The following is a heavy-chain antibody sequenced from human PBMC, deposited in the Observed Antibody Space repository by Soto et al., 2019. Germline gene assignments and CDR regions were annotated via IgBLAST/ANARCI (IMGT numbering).Heavy chain of an antibody. CDR3: ARLYTYGYYYFDF. D-gene: IGHD5-18*01. V-gene: IGHV4-31*03. CDR2: IYYSGST. J-gene: IGHJ4*02. Sequence: SETLSLTCTVSGDSISRGDYYWTWIRQHPGRGLEWIGYIYYSGSTLYNPSLQSRVTLSVDTSKNQVSLKLDSVTAADTAMYYCARLYTYGYYYFDFWGQGTQVTVSS. CDR1: GDSISRGDYY.